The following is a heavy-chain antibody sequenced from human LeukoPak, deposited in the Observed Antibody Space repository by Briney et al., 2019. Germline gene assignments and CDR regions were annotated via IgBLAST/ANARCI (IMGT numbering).Heavy chain of an antibody. CDR2: IYTSGST. Sequence: SETLSLTCTVSGGSISSSSYYWGWIRQPAWKGLEWIGRIYTSGSTNYNPSLKSRVTISVDTSKNQFSLKLSSVTAADTAVYYCARIEMATITLDYWGQGTLVTVSS. CDR1: GGSISSSSYY. D-gene: IGHD5-24*01. J-gene: IGHJ4*02. CDR3: ARIEMATITLDY. V-gene: IGHV4-61*02.